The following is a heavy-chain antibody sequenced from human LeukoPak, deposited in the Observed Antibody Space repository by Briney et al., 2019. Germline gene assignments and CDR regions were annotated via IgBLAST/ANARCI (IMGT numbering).Heavy chain of an antibody. J-gene: IGHJ4*02. Sequence: ASVKVSCKASGYTFTSYDINWVRQATGQGLEWMGWMNPNSGNTGYAQKFQGRVTMTRDTSISTAYMELSRLRSDDTAVYYCARVWFGELLLFYWGQGTLVTVSS. D-gene: IGHD3-10*01. V-gene: IGHV1-8*02. CDR2: MNPNSGNT. CDR1: GYTFTSYD. CDR3: ARVWFGELLLFY.